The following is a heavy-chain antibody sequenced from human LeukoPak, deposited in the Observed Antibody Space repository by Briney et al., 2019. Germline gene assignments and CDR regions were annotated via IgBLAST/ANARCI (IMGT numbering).Heavy chain of an antibody. D-gene: IGHD3-22*01. CDR3: ARDRLGDYDHSGYYDK. V-gene: IGHV3-11*01. CDR1: GFTFSDYY. CDR2: ICDSGRTI. Sequence: KPGGSLRLSCAASGFTFSDYYSSCVRQAPGKGLEWVSSICDSGRTIYYADSVKGRFTISRDNAKNSVYLQMNNLRAEDTAVYYCARDRLGDYDHSGYYDKWGQGTLVTVSS. J-gene: IGHJ4*02.